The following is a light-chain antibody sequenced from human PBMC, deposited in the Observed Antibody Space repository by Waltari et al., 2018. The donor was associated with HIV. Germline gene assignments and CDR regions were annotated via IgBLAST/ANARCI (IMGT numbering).Light chain of an antibody. CDR1: SDDVGYYNY. V-gene: IGLV2-14*03. CDR2: DVT. CDR3: SSYVGSSTSWL. Sequence: QSALIQPASVSGSPGQSIVISCTGTSDDVGYYNYVSWYQQHPGKVPKLVIYDVTSRPSGVSNRFSGSKSGNTASLTISGLRADDEADYYCSSYVGSSTSWLFGGGTKLTV. J-gene: IGLJ3*02.